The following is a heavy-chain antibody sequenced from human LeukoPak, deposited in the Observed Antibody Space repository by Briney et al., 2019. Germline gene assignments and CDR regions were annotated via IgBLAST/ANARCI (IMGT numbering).Heavy chain of an antibody. V-gene: IGHV5-51*01. CDR2: IYPGDSDT. D-gene: IGHD3-10*01. CDR1: GYSFTSYW. J-gene: IGHJ5*02. CDR3: ARHFYGLGSLYWFDP. Sequence: GESLKISCKGSGYSFTSYWIGWVRQMPGKGLEWMGIIYPGDSDTRYSPSFQGQVTISADKSISTAYLQWSSLKASDTAMYYCARHFYGLGSLYWFDPWGQGTLVTVSS.